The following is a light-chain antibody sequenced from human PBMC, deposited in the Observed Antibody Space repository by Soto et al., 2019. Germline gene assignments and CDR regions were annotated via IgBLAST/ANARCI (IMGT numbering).Light chain of an antibody. CDR1: QTVAYIS. Sequence: EIVLTQSPGILSLSPGARATLSCRASQTVAYISLAWYQQRPGQAPRLLIYGTSTRATGTPDRFMGSGSGTAFTLTISRLEPEDFAVYYCQQYVTTPRTFGQGTKVE. J-gene: IGKJ1*01. CDR2: GTS. V-gene: IGKV3-20*01. CDR3: QQYVTTPRT.